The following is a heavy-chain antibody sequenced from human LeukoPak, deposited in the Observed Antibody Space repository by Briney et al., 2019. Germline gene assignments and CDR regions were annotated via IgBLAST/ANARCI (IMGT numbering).Heavy chain of an antibody. CDR2: INPHSGDA. CDR1: GYTFTDYY. D-gene: IGHD5-24*01. V-gene: IGHV1-2*02. Sequence: ASVKVSCKASGYTFTDYYIHWVRQAPGQGLEWMAWINPHSGDANYASKFQGRITLTRDTSVSIDYMELSSLTSDDTAVYYCARDGDGRINFDYWGQGTLVTVSS. J-gene: IGHJ4*02. CDR3: ARDGDGRINFDY.